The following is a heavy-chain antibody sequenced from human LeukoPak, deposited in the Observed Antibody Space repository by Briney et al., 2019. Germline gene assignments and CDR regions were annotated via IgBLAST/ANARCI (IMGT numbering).Heavy chain of an antibody. CDR2: ISYDGSNK. Sequence: PGGSLRLSCAASGFTFSSYGMHWVRQAPGKGLEWVAVISYDGSNKYYADSVKGRFTISRDNSKNTLYLQMNSLRAEDTAVYCCAKDLYGDYVPLFDYWGQGTLVTVSS. CDR1: GFTFSSYG. V-gene: IGHV3-30*18. CDR3: AKDLYGDYVPLFDY. J-gene: IGHJ4*02. D-gene: IGHD4-17*01.